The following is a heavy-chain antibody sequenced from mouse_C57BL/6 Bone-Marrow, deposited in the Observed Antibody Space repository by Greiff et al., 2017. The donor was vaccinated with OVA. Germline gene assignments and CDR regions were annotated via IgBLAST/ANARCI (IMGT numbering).Heavy chain of an antibody. J-gene: IGHJ3*01. Sequence: VQLQQPGAELVRPGSSVKLSCKASGYTFTSYWMHWVKQRPIQGLEWIGNIDPSDSETPYNQKFKDKATLTVDKSSSTAYMQLSSLTSEDAAVYYGARLGGFAYWGQGTLVTVSA. D-gene: IGHD3-1*01. CDR3: ARLGGFAY. V-gene: IGHV1-52*01. CDR2: IDPSDSET. CDR1: GYTFTSYW.